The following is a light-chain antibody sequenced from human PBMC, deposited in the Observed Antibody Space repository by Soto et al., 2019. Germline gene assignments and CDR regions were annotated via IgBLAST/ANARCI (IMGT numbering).Light chain of an antibody. CDR3: QQYNSYSEYT. V-gene: IGKV1-39*01. CDR2: AAS. Sequence: DIQMTQSPSSLSASVGDRVTITCRTSQSVSGYLNWYQQEPGKAPKLLIYAASSLQSGVPSRFSGSGSGTDFSLTISSLQPEDFATYYCQQYNSYSEYTFGQGTRLEIK. J-gene: IGKJ5*01. CDR1: QSVSGY.